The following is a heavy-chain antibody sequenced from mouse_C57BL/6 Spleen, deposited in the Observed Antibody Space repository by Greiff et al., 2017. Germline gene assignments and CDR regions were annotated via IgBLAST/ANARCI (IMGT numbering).Heavy chain of an antibody. CDR2: IDPSDSYT. CDR3: ARGGGKYGNSFAY. D-gene: IGHD2-1*01. J-gene: IGHJ3*01. V-gene: IGHV1-59*01. Sequence: QVQLQQSGAELVRPGTSVKLSCKASGYTFTSYWMHWVKQRPGQGLEWIGVIDPSDSYTNYNQKFKGKATLTVDTSSSTAYMQLSSLTSEDSAVYYCARGGGKYGNSFAYWGQGTLVTVSA. CDR1: GYTFTSYW.